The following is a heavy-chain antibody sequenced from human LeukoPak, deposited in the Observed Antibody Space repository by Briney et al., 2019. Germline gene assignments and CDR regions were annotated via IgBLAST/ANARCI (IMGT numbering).Heavy chain of an antibody. D-gene: IGHD6-19*01. J-gene: IGHJ4*02. Sequence: GGTLRLSCAASGFTFSSYWMSWVRQAPGKGLEWVANLKQDGSEKYYVDSVKGRFTISRDNAKNSLYLQMNSLRAEDTAVYYCAGLAVADFDYWGQGTLVTVSS. V-gene: IGHV3-7*01. CDR3: AGLAVADFDY. CDR2: LKQDGSEK. CDR1: GFTFSSYW.